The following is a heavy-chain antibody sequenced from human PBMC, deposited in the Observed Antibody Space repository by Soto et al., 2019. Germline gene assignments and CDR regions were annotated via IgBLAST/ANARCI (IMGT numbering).Heavy chain of an antibody. CDR3: ARGRWYSGRAWFDP. J-gene: IGHJ5*02. CDR1: GGSFSGYY. Sequence: PSETLSLTCAVYGGSFSGYYWSWIRQPPGKGLEWIGEINHSGSTNYNPSLKSRVTISVDTSKNQFSLKLSSVTAADTAVYYCARGRWYSGRAWFDPWGQGTLVT. V-gene: IGHV4-34*01. CDR2: INHSGST. D-gene: IGHD1-26*01.